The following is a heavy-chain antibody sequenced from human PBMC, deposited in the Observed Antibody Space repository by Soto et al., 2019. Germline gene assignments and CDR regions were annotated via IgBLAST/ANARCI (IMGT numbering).Heavy chain of an antibody. Sequence: SSETLSLTCPVSGGSINSYYWSWIRQPPGKGLEWIGYIYYSGSTNYNPSLKSRVTISLHTSKNQFSLKLRSVTAADTAVYYCARRSVNNWFDPWGQGTLVTVSS. J-gene: IGHJ5*02. CDR1: GGSINSYY. V-gene: IGHV4-59*01. CDR3: ARRSVNNWFDP. CDR2: IYYSGST.